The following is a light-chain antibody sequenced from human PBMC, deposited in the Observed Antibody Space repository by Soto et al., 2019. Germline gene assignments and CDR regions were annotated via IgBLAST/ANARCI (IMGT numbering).Light chain of an antibody. Sequence: EIVLTQSPGTLSLSRGERATLSCRASQSVSNNYLAWYQQKPGQAPRLLMYDSSNRATGIPARFSGTGSGSDFTLSIKNREPEDFAVYYCPVSTNWSIAFCRGPRLEIK. CDR1: QSVSNNY. J-gene: IGKJ5*01. V-gene: IGKV3-11*02. CDR2: DSS. CDR3: PVSTNWSIA.